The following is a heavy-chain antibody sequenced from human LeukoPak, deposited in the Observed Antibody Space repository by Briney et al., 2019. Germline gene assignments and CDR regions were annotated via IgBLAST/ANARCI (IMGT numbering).Heavy chain of an antibody. V-gene: IGHV1-3*01. J-gene: IGHJ4*02. CDR1: GYTFTSYA. CDR2: INAGNGNT. Sequence: GGSLRLSCAASGYTFTSYAMHWVRQALGQRLEWMGWINAGNGNTKYSQKFQGRVTITRDTSASTAYMELSSLRSEDTAVYYCARSFWAARPSIRQNSPDILDYWGQGTLVTVSS. D-gene: IGHD6-6*01. CDR3: ARSFWAARPSIRQNSPDILDY.